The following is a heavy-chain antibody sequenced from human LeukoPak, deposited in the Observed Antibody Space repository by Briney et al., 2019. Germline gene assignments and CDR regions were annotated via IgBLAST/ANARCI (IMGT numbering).Heavy chain of an antibody. V-gene: IGHV3-15*01. Sequence: PGGSLRLSCAGSGFTFSKAWMSWVRQAPGKGLEWVGRIRSKSDGGTPDYAAPVKGRFTISRDDSKNTLYLQMNSLKTDDTAVYFCTTLWFGESRRSHWGQGTLVSVSS. CDR3: TTLWFGESRRSH. CDR1: GFTFSKAW. D-gene: IGHD3-10*01. CDR2: IRSKSDGGTP. J-gene: IGHJ4*02.